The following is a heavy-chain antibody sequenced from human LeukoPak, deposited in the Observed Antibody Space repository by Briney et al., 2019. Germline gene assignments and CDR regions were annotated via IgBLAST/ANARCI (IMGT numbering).Heavy chain of an antibody. Sequence: GASVKVSCKASGYTFTSYGISWVRQAPGQGLEWMGWISAYNVNTHYAQKLQGRVTMTTDTSTSTAYMELRSLRSDDTAVYYCARAPIAVRNNWFDPWGQGTLVTVSS. CDR3: ARAPIAVRNNWFDP. V-gene: IGHV1-18*01. CDR1: GYTFTSYG. D-gene: IGHD2-21*01. CDR2: ISAYNVNT. J-gene: IGHJ5*02.